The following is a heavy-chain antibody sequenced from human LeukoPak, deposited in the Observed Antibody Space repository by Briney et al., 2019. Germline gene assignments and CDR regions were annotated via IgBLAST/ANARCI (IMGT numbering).Heavy chain of an antibody. Sequence: GASVKVSCKASGGTFSSYAISWVRQAPGQGLEWMGGIIPIFGTANYAQKFQGRVTITTDESTSTAYMELSSLRSEDTAVYYCASSSDFWSGWGYYMDVWGKGTTVTVSS. CDR1: GGTFSSYA. CDR2: IIPIFGTA. CDR3: ASSSDFWSGWGYYMDV. D-gene: IGHD3-3*01. V-gene: IGHV1-69*05. J-gene: IGHJ6*03.